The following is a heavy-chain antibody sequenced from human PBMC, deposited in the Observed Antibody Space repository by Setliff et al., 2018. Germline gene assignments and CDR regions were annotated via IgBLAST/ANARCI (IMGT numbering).Heavy chain of an antibody. D-gene: IGHD3-10*01. Sequence: SETLSLTCNVSGVSISNYYWSWIRQPPGKGLECIGYIQKSGGTNYNPSLKSRVTISVDTSTNQFSLKLRSVTAADTAVYYCARLSWDGLRYHGLDDWGQGTTVTVSS. CDR2: IQKSGGT. J-gene: IGHJ6*02. CDR1: GVSISNYY. V-gene: IGHV4-59*01. CDR3: ARLSWDGLRYHGLDD.